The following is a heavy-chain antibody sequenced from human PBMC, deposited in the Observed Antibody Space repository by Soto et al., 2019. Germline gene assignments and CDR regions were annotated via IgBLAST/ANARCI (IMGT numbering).Heavy chain of an antibody. CDR2: IYHSGSA. D-gene: IGHD2-15*01. V-gene: IGHV4-31*03. Sequence: SETLSLTCSVSGGSISSGDYYWSWIRQHPGKGLEWIGYIYHSGSAYYNPSLKSRLKMSVDTSKNQFSLNLTSVTAADTAVYYCARDEKWGYVWLDLWSPGTLVTVSS. CDR1: GGSISSGDYY. CDR3: ARDEKWGYVWLDL. J-gene: IGHJ5*02.